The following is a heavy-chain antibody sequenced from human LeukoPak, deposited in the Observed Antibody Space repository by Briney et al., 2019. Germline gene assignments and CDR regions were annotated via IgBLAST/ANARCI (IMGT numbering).Heavy chain of an antibody. J-gene: IGHJ4*02. V-gene: IGHV3-15*01. CDR1: GFTFNNIW. CDR3: TGNHGDDRPIY. D-gene: IGHD4-17*01. CDR2: IKSKTNGETT. Sequence: GGSLRLSCVDSGFTFNNIWMTWVRQVPGKGLEWVGRIKSKTNGETTDYAAAVRDRFTISRDTSKQTLYLQMNSLRTEDTAVYYCTGNHGDDRPIYWGQGTLVTVSS.